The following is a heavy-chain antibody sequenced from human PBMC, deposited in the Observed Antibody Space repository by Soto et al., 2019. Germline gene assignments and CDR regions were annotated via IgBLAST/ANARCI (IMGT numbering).Heavy chain of an antibody. CDR1: GFTFSHYA. CDR3: ARDRVYYYASSGYYNFDF. D-gene: IGHD3-22*01. Sequence: QVQLVESGGGVVQPGRSLRVSCAASGFTFSHYAMHWVRQAPGKGLEWVAVVSYDGTKQFYADSVKGRFTISRDTSKSTLYLQMNNLRDEDTAVYYCARDRVYYYASSGYYNFDFWGQGTLVTVSS. CDR2: VSYDGTKQ. J-gene: IGHJ4*02. V-gene: IGHV3-30-3*01.